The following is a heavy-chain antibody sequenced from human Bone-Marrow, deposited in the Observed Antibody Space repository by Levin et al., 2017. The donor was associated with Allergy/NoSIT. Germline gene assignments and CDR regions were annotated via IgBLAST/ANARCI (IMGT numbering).Heavy chain of an antibody. J-gene: IGHJ5*02. CDR3: ARVVVVTAIGWFDP. D-gene: IGHD2-21*02. V-gene: IGHV3-21*01. CDR2: ISSSSSYI. Sequence: GGSLRLSCAASGFTFSSYSMNWVRQAPGKGLELVSSISSSSSYIYYADSVKGRFTISRDNAKNSLYLQMNSLRAEDTAVYYCARVVVVTAIGWFDPWGQGTLVTVSS. CDR1: GFTFSSYS.